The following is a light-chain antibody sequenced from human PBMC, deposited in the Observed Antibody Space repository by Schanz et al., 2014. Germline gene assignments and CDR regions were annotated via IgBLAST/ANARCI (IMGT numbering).Light chain of an antibody. J-gene: IGKJ5*01. CDR1: QSVSGSY. CDR3: QQYGSSPPVT. CDR2: GAS. V-gene: IGKV3-20*01. Sequence: EIVLTQSPGTLSLSPGERATLSCRASQSVSGSYLAWYQQKPGQAPRLLIYGASSRDTGIPDRFSGSGSGTDFTLTISRLEPEDFAVYYCQQYGSSPPVTFGQGTRLEIK.